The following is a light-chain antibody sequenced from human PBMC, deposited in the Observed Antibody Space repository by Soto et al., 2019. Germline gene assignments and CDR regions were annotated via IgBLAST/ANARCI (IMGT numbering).Light chain of an antibody. V-gene: IGLV2-14*01. CDR2: DVS. Sequence: QSALTQPASVSASPGQSINISCTRTSSDVGGYNYVSWYQQLPGKAPKLMIYDVSDRPSGVSNRFSGSKSGHTASLTISGLQAEDQADYYCSSYTSSSLYVFGTGTKVTVL. J-gene: IGLJ1*01. CDR1: SSDVGGYNY. CDR3: SSYTSSSLYV.